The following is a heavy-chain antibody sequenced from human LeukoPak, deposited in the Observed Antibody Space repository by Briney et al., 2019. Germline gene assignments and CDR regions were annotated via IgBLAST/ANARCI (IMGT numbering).Heavy chain of an antibody. CDR3: AKQGLSGYYTFDY. CDR1: GFTFSSYA. V-gene: IGHV3-23*01. D-gene: IGHD3-22*01. Sequence: GGSLILSCAASGFTFSSYAMSWVRPAPGKGLEWVSAISGSGGSTYYADSVKGRFTISRGNSKNTLYLQMNSLRAEDTAVYYCAKQGLSGYYTFDYWGQGTLVTVSS. CDR2: ISGSGGST. J-gene: IGHJ4*02.